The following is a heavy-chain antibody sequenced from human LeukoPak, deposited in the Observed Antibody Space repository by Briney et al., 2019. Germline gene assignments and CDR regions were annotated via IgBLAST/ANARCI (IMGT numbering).Heavy chain of an antibody. CDR1: GYTFTGYY. Sequence: ASVKVSCKASGYTFTGYYMHWVRQAPGQGLEWMGWMNPNSGNTGYAQKFQGRVTMTRNTSISTAYMELSSLRSEDTAVYYCARGRYYYDSSGYPYFDYWGQGTLVTVSS. D-gene: IGHD3-22*01. J-gene: IGHJ4*02. V-gene: IGHV1-8*02. CDR3: ARGRYYYDSSGYPYFDY. CDR2: MNPNSGNT.